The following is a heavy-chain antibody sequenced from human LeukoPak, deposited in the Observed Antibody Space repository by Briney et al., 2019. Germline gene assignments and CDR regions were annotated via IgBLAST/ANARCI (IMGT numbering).Heavy chain of an antibody. V-gene: IGHV1-2*06. J-gene: IGHJ4*02. CDR3: ARDLSSTSNWELDF. D-gene: IGHD1-1*01. CDR1: GYIFTDYF. CDR2: INCNSGGT. Sequence: ASVKVSCKASGYIFTDYFLHWVRQAPGQGPEWTGRINCNSGGTMYAQNLQDRVTMTRVTSISTAYMELSSLTSDDTAVYYCARDLSSTSNWELDFWGRGTLVTVSS.